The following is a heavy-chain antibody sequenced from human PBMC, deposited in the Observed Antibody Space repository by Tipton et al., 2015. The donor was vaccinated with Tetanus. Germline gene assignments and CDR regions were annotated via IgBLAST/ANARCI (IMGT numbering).Heavy chain of an antibody. J-gene: IGHJ4*02. D-gene: IGHD5-24*01. V-gene: IGHV4-30-4*01. CDR2: ICYSGST. CDR1: GDSLSNGDYY. CDR3: ARAPYNSPGKFYFDD. Sequence: LRLSCTVSGDSLSNGDYYWSWIRQPPGKGLESIGYICYSGSTYYNPSLKSRVTISVDTSKNQFSLRLSSVTAADTAVYYCARAPYNSPGKFYFDDWGQGILVTVSA.